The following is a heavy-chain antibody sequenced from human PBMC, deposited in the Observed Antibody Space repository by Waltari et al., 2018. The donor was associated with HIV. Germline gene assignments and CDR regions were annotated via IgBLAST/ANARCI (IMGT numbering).Heavy chain of an antibody. CDR1: GYTFTRYK. J-gene: IGHJ4*02. CDR3: ARAFCGGDCPPGNY. D-gene: IGHD2-21*02. V-gene: IGHV1-46*01. Sequence: QLVQSGAEVKKPGAAVKVSCKASGYTFTRYKIYWVRQAPGQGLEWMGVIAPSGGSTNYAQNFQGRVTITPDPSPRTVYMEMSSLRYEDTAIYYCARAFCGGDCPPGNYWGQGTLVTVSS. CDR2: IAPSGGST.